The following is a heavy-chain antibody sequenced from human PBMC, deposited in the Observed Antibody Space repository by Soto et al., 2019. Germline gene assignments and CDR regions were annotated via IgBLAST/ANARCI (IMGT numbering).Heavy chain of an antibody. V-gene: IGHV3-7*03. J-gene: IGHJ4*02. CDR1: GFTFSSYW. D-gene: IGHD3-10*01. CDR3: AVSRRITVVRGVIRGGYFDY. Sequence: EVQLVESGGGLVQPGGSLRLSCAASGFTFSSYWMSWVRQAPGKGLEWVANIKQDGSEKYYVDSVKGRFTISRDNAKNSLYLKMNSLRAKDTGVYYCAVSRRITVVRGVIRGGYFDYWGQGTLVTVSS. CDR2: IKQDGSEK.